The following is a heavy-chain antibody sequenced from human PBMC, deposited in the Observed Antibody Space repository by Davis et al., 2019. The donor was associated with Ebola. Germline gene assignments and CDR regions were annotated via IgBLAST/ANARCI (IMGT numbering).Heavy chain of an antibody. CDR3: AREKATGTTSPFDY. CDR2: IIPILGIA. J-gene: IGHJ4*02. CDR1: GGTFSSYA. V-gene: IGHV1-69*10. Sequence: SVKVSCKASGGTFSSYAISWVRQAPGQGLEWMGGIIPILGIANYAQKFQGRVTITADESTSTAYMELSSLRSEDTAVYYCAREKATGTTSPFDYWGQGTLVTVSS. D-gene: IGHD1-7*01.